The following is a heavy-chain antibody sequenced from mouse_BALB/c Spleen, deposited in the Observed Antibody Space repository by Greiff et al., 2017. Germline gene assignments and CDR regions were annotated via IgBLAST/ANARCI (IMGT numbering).Heavy chain of an antibody. J-gene: IGHJ4*01. CDR1: GYSITSDYA. CDR2: ISYSGST. Sequence: DVKLQESGPGLVKPSQSLSLTCTVTGYSITSDYAWNWIRQFPGNKLEWMGYISYSGSTSYNPSLKSRISITRDTSKNQFFLQLNSVTTEDTATYYCARSEDYDDGAMDYWGQGTSVTVSS. V-gene: IGHV3-2*02. D-gene: IGHD2-4*01. CDR3: ARSEDYDDGAMDY.